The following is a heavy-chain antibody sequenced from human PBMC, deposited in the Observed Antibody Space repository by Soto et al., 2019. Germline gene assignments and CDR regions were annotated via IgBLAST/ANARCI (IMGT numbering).Heavy chain of an antibody. V-gene: IGHV1-18*01. Sequence: QVHLVQSGNEVKKPGASVKVSCKASHDTFASYGMSWVRQAPGHGLEWMGWVSAYNGETDYAQKFQGRGRMTIQTSTSTAFLELRSLRSDDTAVYYCAASGSYLPCDYWGQGSLVTVSS. D-gene: IGHD1-26*01. CDR1: HDTFASYG. J-gene: IGHJ4*02. CDR3: AASGSYLPCDY. CDR2: VSAYNGET.